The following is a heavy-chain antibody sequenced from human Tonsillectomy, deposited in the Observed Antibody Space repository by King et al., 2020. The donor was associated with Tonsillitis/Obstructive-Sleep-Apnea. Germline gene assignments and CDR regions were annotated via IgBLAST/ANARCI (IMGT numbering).Heavy chain of an antibody. Sequence: VQLVESGGGLVQPGGSLRLSCAASGFTFSDHYMDWVRQAPGKGLEWVGRIRNKANDYTTEYAASVKGRFTVSRDNSKYSLYLQMNSLKTEDTAVYYCATVSGLSRASYYFGMDAWGPGTTVTVSS. CDR1: GFTFSDHY. CDR3: ATVSGLSRASYYFGMDA. CDR2: IRNKANDYTT. J-gene: IGHJ6*02. V-gene: IGHV3-72*01. D-gene: IGHD5/OR15-5a*01.